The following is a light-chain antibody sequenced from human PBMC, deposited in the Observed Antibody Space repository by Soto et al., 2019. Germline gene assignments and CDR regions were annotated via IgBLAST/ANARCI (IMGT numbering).Light chain of an antibody. J-gene: IGKJ1*01. CDR1: QTISSW. V-gene: IGKV1-6*01. CDR2: ATS. CDR3: LHDYNYPRT. Sequence: IQMTQSPSTLSGSVGXRVTITCRASQTISSWLAWYQQKPGKAPKLLIYATSSLQSGVPSRFSGSGSGTDFSLSIRSLQPEDSATYYCLHDYNYPRTFGQGTKVDIK.